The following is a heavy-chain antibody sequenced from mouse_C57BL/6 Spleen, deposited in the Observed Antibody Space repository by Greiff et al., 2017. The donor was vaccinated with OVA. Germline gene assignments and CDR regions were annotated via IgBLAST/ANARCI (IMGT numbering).Heavy chain of an antibody. CDR3: GRYRVRREGFDY. D-gene: IGHD2-13*01. V-gene: IGHV7-3*01. Sequence: EVKLVESGGGLVQPGGSLSLSCAASGFTFTDYYMSWVRQPPGKALEWLGFIRNKANGYTTEYSASVKGRFTIYRDNSQSILYLQMIALRAEDSATYYCGRYRVRREGFDYWGQGTTLTVSS. CDR2: IRNKANGYTT. J-gene: IGHJ2*01. CDR1: GFTFTDYY.